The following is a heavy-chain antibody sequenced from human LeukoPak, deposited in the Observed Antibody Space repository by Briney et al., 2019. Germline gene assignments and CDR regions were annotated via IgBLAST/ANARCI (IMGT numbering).Heavy chain of an antibody. V-gene: IGHV3-48*04. J-gene: IGHJ5*02. CDR2: ISSSSSTI. CDR3: ARDAYSYYDSSGYYLPNWFDP. Sequence: GGSLRLSCAASGFTFSSYSMNWVRQAPGKGLEWVSCISSSSSTIYYADSVKGRFTISRDNAKNSLYLQMNSLRAEDTAVYYCARDAYSYYDSSGYYLPNWFDPWGQGTLVTVSS. D-gene: IGHD3-22*01. CDR1: GFTFSSYS.